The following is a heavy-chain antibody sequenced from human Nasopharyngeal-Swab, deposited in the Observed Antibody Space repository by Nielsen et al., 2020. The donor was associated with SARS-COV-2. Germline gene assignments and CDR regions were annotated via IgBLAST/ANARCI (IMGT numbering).Heavy chain of an antibody. CDR3: ASTGRELSNYFDY. CDR2: IIPIFGTA. D-gene: IGHD3-16*02. V-gene: IGHV1-69*01. Sequence: WVRQAPGQGLEWMGGIIPIFGTANYAQKLRGRVTITADESTSTAYMELSSLRSEDTAVYYCASTGRELSNYFDYWGQGTLVTVSS. J-gene: IGHJ4*02.